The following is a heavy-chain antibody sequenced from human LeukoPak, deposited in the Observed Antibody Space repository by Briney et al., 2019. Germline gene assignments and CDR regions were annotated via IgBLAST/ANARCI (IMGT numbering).Heavy chain of an antibody. CDR3: ARAYCSSTSCPYYMDV. J-gene: IGHJ6*03. D-gene: IGHD2-2*01. V-gene: IGHV1-69*05. CDR2: IIPIFGTA. Sequence: SVKVSCKASGGTFSSYAISWVRQAPGQGLEWMGGIIPIFGTANYAQKFQGRVTITTDESTSTAYMELSSLRSEDTAVYYCARAYCSSTSCPYYMDVWGKGTTVTVSS. CDR1: GGTFSSYA.